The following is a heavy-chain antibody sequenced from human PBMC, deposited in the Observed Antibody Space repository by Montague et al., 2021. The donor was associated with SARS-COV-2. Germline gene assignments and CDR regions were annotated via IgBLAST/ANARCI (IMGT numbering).Heavy chain of an antibody. CDR3: ARGGRRDIVLVVYDHCYGLDV. CDR2: IYYRGCT. Sequence: SETLSLTCTVSGDSISNYYWSCIRQPPRKRLEWSVYIYYRGCTNYSPSLKSRVTISVDTSKNHFSLKLSSVTAADTAAFYCARGGRRDIVLVVYDHCYGLDVWGQGTTVTVSS. D-gene: IGHD2-8*02. J-gene: IGHJ6*02. V-gene: IGHV4-59*01. CDR1: GDSISNYY.